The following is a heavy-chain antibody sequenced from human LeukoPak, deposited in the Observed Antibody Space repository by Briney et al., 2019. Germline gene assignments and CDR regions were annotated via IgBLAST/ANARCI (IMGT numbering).Heavy chain of an antibody. CDR3: ATIFWSGYLYAFDI. CDR2: MNPNSGNT. V-gene: IGHV1-8*01. D-gene: IGHD3-3*01. CDR1: GYTFTSYD. Sequence: ASVKVSCKASGYTFTSYDINWVRQATGQGLEWMGWMNPNSGNTGYAQKFQGRVTTTRNTSISTAYMELSSLRSEDTAVYYCATIFWSGYLYAFDIWGQGTMVTVSS. J-gene: IGHJ3*02.